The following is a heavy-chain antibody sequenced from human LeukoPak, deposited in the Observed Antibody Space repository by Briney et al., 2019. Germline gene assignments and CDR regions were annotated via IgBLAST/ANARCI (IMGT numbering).Heavy chain of an antibody. CDR3: ARFIEVVVPGY. J-gene: IGHJ4*02. V-gene: IGHV4-39*07. D-gene: IGHD2-15*01. CDR1: GGSISSSSYY. Sequence: PSETLSLTCTVSGGSISSSSYYWGWIRQPPGKGLEWIGNIYYSGSTYYNPSLKSRVTISVDTSKNQFSLKLSSETAADTAVYYCARFIEVVVPGYWGQGTLVTVSS. CDR2: IYYSGST.